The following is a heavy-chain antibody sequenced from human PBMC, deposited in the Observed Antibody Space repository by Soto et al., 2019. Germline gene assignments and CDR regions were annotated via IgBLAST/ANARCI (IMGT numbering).Heavy chain of an antibody. J-gene: IGHJ5*02. CDR3: AREDSRTFDP. D-gene: IGHD6-13*01. CDR2: LYYSGNT. Sequence: SETLSLTCTVSGGSISSSGYYWGWIRQPPGKGLEWVGSLYYSGNTYYNPSLKSRVTMSIDTSKSQFSLQLRSVTAADTAVYYCAREDSRTFDPWGQGTLVTVSS. CDR1: GGSISSSGYY. V-gene: IGHV4-39*02.